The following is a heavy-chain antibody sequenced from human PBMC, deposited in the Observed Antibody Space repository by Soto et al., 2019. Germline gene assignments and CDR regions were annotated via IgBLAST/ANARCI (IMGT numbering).Heavy chain of an antibody. J-gene: IGHJ4*02. CDR2: ISYDGSNK. D-gene: IGHD1-26*01. CDR3: ARGRDGYLLRPFDY. CDR1: GFTLSSYA. Sequence: QVQLVESGGGVVQPGRSLRLSCAASGFTLSSYAMHWVRQAPGKGLEWVAVISYDGSNKYYADSVKGRFTISRDNSKNTLYLQMNSLRAEDTAVYYCARGRDGYLLRPFDYWGQGTLVTVSS. V-gene: IGHV3-30-3*01.